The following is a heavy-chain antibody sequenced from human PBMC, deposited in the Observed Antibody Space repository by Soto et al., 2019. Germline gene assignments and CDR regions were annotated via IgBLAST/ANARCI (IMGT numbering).Heavy chain of an antibody. Sequence: QITLKESGPTLVQPTQTLTLTCTCSGFSLSTTGGGVGWSRQTPAKALEWLGLIHWDDDKRYSPSVKSRLTIPNHTSRNQVLLTIANMHPVDSATYYCVQFRRDGYNSLSSYSYYGLDVWGQGTTVTVSS. CDR3: VQFRRDGYNSLSSYSYYGLDV. V-gene: IGHV2-5*02. D-gene: IGHD1-1*01. J-gene: IGHJ6*02. CDR1: GFSLSTTGGG. CDR2: IHWDDDK.